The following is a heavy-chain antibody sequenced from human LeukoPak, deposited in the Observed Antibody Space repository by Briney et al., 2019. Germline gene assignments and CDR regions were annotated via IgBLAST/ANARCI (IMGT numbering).Heavy chain of an antibody. CDR1: GFTFSSYS. D-gene: IGHD5-18*01. J-gene: IGHJ6*03. CDR2: ISSSSSYI. Sequence: GGSLRLSCAASGFTFSSYSMNWVRQAPGKWLEWVSSISSSSSYIYYADSVKGRFTISRDNAKNSLYLQMNSLRAEDTAVYYCATGILEWIQLRPYENRYYYYYYMDVWGKGTTVTVSS. V-gene: IGHV3-21*01. CDR3: ATGILEWIQLRPYENRYYYYYYMDV.